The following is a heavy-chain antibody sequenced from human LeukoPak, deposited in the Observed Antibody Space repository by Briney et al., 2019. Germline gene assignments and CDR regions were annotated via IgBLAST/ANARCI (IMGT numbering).Heavy chain of an antibody. J-gene: IGHJ5*02. CDR1: GYTFTSYG. Sequence: ASVKVSCKASGYTFTSYGISWVRQAPGQGLEWMGWISAYNGNTNYAQKFQGRVTITADESTSTAYMELSSLRSEDTAVYYCARKVGSSAGYWFDPWGQGTLVTVSS. D-gene: IGHD6-6*01. CDR3: ARKVGSSAGYWFDP. V-gene: IGHV1-18*01. CDR2: ISAYNGNT.